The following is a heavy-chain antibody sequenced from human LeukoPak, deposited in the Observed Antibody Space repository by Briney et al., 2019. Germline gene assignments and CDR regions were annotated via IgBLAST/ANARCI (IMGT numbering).Heavy chain of an antibody. V-gene: IGHV7-4-1*02. D-gene: IGHD3-10*01. CDR1: GYTFTSYA. CDR3: ARDRRYYGSGSYLGPSFDY. Sequence: ASVKVSCKTSGYTFTSYAMNWVRQAPGQGLEWMGWINTNTGNPTYAQGFTGRFVFSLDTSVSTAYLQISSLKAEDTAVYYCARDRRYYGSGSYLGPSFDYWGQGTLVTVSS. CDR2: INTNTGNP. J-gene: IGHJ4*02.